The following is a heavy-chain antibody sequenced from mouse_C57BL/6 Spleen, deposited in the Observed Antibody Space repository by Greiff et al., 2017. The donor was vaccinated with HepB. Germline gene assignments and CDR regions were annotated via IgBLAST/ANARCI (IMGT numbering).Heavy chain of an antibody. D-gene: IGHD2-3*01. J-gene: IGHJ2*01. CDR1: GFTFSDYG. CDR3: ARCYDGYYVDY. Sequence: EVMLVESGGGLVKPGGSLKLSCAASGFTFSDYGMHWVRQAPEQGLEWVAYISSGSSTIYYADTVKGRFTISRDNAKNTLFLQMTSLRSEDTAMYYCARCYDGYYVDYWGQGTTLTVSS. CDR2: ISSGSSTI. V-gene: IGHV5-17*01.